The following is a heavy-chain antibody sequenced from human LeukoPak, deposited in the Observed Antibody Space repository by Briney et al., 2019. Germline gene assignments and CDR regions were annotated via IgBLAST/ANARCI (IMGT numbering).Heavy chain of an antibody. CDR2: IYYSGST. CDR3: ARDCKSIAVAGDYGMDV. CDR1: GGSVSSGSYY. Sequence: SETLSLTCTVSGGSVSSGSYYWSWLRQPPGKGLEWIGYIYYSGSTNYNPSLKSRVTISVDTSKNQFSLKLSSVTAADTAVYYCARDCKSIAVAGDYGMDVWGKGTTVTVSS. V-gene: IGHV4-61*01. D-gene: IGHD6-19*01. J-gene: IGHJ6*04.